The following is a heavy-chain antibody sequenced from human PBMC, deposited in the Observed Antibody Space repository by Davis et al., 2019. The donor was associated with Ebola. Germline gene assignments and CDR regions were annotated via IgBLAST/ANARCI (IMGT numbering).Heavy chain of an antibody. V-gene: IGHV3-23*01. D-gene: IGHD6-19*01. CDR3: AKVRGSSGSFDY. Sequence: PGGSLRLSCAASGFTFSSYAMSWVRQAPGKGLEWVTAISGSGGSTYYADSVKGRFTISRDNSKNTLYLQMNSLRAEDTAFYYCAKVRGSSGSFDYWGQGTLVTVSS. CDR2: ISGSGGST. CDR1: GFTFSSYA. J-gene: IGHJ4*02.